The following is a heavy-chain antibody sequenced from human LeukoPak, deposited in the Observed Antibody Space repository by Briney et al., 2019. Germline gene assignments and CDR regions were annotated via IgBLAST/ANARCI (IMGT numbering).Heavy chain of an antibody. CDR3: AKGGGWLYYFDY. J-gene: IGHJ4*02. D-gene: IGHD4-23*01. CDR1: GFTFSRFT. CDR2: ISGSDSST. Sequence: QPGGSLRLSCAASGFTFSRFTINWGRQAPGKGLEWVSGISGSDSSTYYADSVKGRFTISRDNSKNTLYLQMNSLRAEDTAVYYCAKGGGWLYYFDYWGQGTLVTVSS. V-gene: IGHV3-23*01.